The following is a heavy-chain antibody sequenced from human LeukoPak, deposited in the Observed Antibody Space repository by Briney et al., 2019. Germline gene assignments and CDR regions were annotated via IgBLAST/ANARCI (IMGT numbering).Heavy chain of an antibody. Sequence: SDTLSLTCAVYGGSFSGYFWRGIRHPPGGGRVGSGEINESGSTNYNASPKSRVTLSVDRSKTEYSLKMSSVTGADTAVYYCASWATRASGWYGGNIWGQGTMVTVSS. V-gene: IGHV4-34*01. CDR3: ASWATRASGWYGGNI. CDR1: GGSFSGYF. CDR2: INESGST. J-gene: IGHJ3*02. D-gene: IGHD6-19*01.